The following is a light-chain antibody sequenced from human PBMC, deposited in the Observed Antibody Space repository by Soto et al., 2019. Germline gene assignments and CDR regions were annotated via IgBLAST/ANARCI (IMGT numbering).Light chain of an antibody. CDR1: QSVSSSY. CDR2: GAS. J-gene: IGKJ1*01. CDR3: QQYGTPFWT. V-gene: IGKV3-20*01. Sequence: EIVLTQSPGTLSLSPGERATLSCRTSQSVSSSYLAWYQQKPGQAPRLLIHGASNRATGIPDRFSGGGSGTDVTLTSTRLEPEDFAVYYCQQYGTPFWTFGQGTKVEIK.